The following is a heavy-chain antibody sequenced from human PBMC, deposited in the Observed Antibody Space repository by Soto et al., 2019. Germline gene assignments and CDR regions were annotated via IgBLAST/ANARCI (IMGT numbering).Heavy chain of an antibody. Sequence: PGGSLRLSCAASGFTFSSFHMNWVRQAPGRGLEWVAYITSSSDTIYYSDSVKGRFTISRDNGKNSLFLQMNSLRDEDTAVYYCARVVVVIPPGYYYAMDVWGQGTRSPSP. J-gene: IGHJ6*02. CDR2: ITSSSDTI. D-gene: IGHD3-22*01. CDR1: GFTFSSFH. CDR3: ARVVVVIPPGYYYAMDV. V-gene: IGHV3-48*02.